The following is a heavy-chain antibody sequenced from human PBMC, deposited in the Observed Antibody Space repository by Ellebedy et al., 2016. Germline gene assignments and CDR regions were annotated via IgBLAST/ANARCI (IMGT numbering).Heavy chain of an antibody. D-gene: IGHD6-19*01. CDR1: GGSFSGYY. Sequence: SETLSLTCAVYGGSFSGYYWSWIRQPPGKGLEWIGEINHSGSTNYNPSLKSRVTISVDTSKNQFSLKLSSVTAADTAVYYCARGPNSSGWYRSAEYFQHWGQGTLVTVSS. V-gene: IGHV4-34*01. J-gene: IGHJ1*01. CDR2: INHSGST. CDR3: ARGPNSSGWYRSAEYFQH.